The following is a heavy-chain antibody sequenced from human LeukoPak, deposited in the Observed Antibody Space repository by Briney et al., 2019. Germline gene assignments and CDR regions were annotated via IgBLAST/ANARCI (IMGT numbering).Heavy chain of an antibody. CDR3: ARVRGYSYGPNYYYYMDV. Sequence: SETLSLTCTVSGVSISSTSYYWGWIRQPPGKGLEWIASIYYSGSTYYNPSLKSRVTISVDTSKNQFSLKLSSVTAADTAVYYCARVRGYSYGPNYYYYMDVWGKGTTVTISS. D-gene: IGHD5-18*01. V-gene: IGHV4-39*07. CDR2: IYYSGST. CDR1: GVSISSTSYY. J-gene: IGHJ6*03.